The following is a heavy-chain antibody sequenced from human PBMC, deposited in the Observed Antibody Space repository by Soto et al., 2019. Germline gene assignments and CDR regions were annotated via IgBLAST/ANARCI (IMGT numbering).Heavy chain of an antibody. Sequence: QVQLVESGGGVVQPGRSLRLSCAASGFTFSSYGMHWVRQAPGKGLEWMAGIWYDGNSKDYGDSVRGRFTVSRDNSKNTLYLQMDSLRAEDTAVYYCARDSSSGEGFDFWGQGTLVTVSS. CDR3: ARDSSSGEGFDF. CDR1: GFTFSSYG. D-gene: IGHD7-27*01. J-gene: IGHJ4*02. CDR2: IWYDGNSK. V-gene: IGHV3-33*01.